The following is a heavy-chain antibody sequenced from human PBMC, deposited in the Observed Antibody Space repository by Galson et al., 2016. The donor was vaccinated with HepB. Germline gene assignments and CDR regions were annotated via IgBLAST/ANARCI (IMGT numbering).Heavy chain of an antibody. CDR2: VDGDGSST. J-gene: IGHJ4*02. CDR1: GFIFSNYW. V-gene: IGHV3-74*01. Sequence: CAASGFIFSNYWMHWVRQTPGKGLVWVSRVDGDGSSTSYADSVKGRFTISRDNAKNTLYLQMHSLRAEDTAVYYCGSVFEFWGQGALVTVSS. CDR3: GSVFEF.